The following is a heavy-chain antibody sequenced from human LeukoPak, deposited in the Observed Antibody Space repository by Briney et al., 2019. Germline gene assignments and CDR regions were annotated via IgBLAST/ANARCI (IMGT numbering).Heavy chain of an antibody. CDR1: XXFXXYY. V-gene: IGHV4-34*01. J-gene: IGHJ4*02. D-gene: IGHD3-3*01. CDR3: ARLWSSDY. CDR2: INHSGRS. Sequence: XXFXXYYWSXIRQPPGKGVEGMGEINHSGRSKYNPSLKSRVTISVDTSKNQFSLKLSSVTAADTAVYYCARLWSSDYWGQGTLVTVSS.